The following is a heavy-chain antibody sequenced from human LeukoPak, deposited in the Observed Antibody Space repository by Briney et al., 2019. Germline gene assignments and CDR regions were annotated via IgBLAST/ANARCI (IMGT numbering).Heavy chain of an antibody. CDR2: IYPGDSDT. CDR1: GYSFTSYW. D-gene: IGHD3-22*01. V-gene: IGHV5-51*01. Sequence: GESLKISCKGSGYSFTSYWIGWVRHMPGKGLEWMGIIYPGDSDTRYSPSFQGQVTISADKSISTAYLQWSSLKASDTAMYYCARQRGHYYDSSGYYYGPDAFDIWGQGTMVTVSS. CDR3: ARQRGHYYDSSGYYYGPDAFDI. J-gene: IGHJ3*02.